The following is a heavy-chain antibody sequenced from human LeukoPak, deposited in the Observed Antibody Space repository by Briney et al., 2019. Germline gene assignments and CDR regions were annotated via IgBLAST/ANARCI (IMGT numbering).Heavy chain of an antibody. J-gene: IGHJ6*03. V-gene: IGHV3-23*01. D-gene: IGHD6-6*01. Sequence: PGGSLRLSCAASGFTFSSYAMSWVRQAPGKGLEWVSAISGSGGSTYHADSVKGRFTISRDNSKNTLYLQMNSLRAEDTAVYYCAKSIAAPSYYYYYMDVWGKGTTVTVSS. CDR2: ISGSGGST. CDR1: GFTFSSYA. CDR3: AKSIAAPSYYYYYMDV.